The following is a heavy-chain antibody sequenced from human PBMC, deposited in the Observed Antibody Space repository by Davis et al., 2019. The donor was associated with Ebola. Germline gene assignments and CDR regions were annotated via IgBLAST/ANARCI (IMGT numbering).Heavy chain of an antibody. D-gene: IGHD5-24*01. Sequence: MPSETLSLTCAVYGGSFSGYYWSWIRQPPGKGLEWIGEINHSGSTNYNPSLKSRVTISVDTSKNQFSLKLSSVTAADTAVYYCARARWLQSIYFNYWGQGTLVTVSS. J-gene: IGHJ4*02. CDR2: INHSGST. V-gene: IGHV4-34*01. CDR3: ARARWLQSIYFNY. CDR1: GGSFSGYY.